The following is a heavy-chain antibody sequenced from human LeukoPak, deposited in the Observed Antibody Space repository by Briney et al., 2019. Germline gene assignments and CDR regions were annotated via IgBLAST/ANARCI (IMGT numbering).Heavy chain of an antibody. CDR1: GFTFSSYG. CDR2: ISYDGSNK. V-gene: IGHV3-30*18. Sequence: PGRSLRLSCAASGFTFSSYGMHWVRQAPGKGREWVAVISYDGSNKYYADSVKGRFTISRDNSKNTLYLQMNSLRAEDTAVYYCAKVLRYFDWLPPFDYWGQGTLVTVSS. J-gene: IGHJ4*02. D-gene: IGHD3-9*01. CDR3: AKVLRYFDWLPPFDY.